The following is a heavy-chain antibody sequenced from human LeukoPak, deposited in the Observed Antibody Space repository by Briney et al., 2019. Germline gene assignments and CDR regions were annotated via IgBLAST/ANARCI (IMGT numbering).Heavy chain of an antibody. J-gene: IGHJ4*02. CDR3: ARDEGYCSSTSCYAHDY. D-gene: IGHD2-2*01. V-gene: IGHV1-69*04. Sequence: SVKVSCKASGGTFSSYVISWVRQAPGQGLEWMGRIIPIFGIANYAQKFQGRVTITADKSTSTVYMELSSLRSEDTAVYYCARDEGYCSSTSCYAHDYWGQGTLVTVSS. CDR1: GGTFSSYV. CDR2: IIPIFGIA.